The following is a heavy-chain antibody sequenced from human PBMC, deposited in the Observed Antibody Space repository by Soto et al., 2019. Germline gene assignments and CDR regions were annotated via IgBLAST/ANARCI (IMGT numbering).Heavy chain of an antibody. Sequence: PGGSLRLSCAVSGSIFSSYGMHWVRQAPGKGLEWVAVTSYDGRNNNYADSVRGRFTISRDNSKSTLYLEMNSLRIEDTAMYYCVRGYRSFDVWGRGTMVTVSS. D-gene: IGHD5-18*01. CDR3: VRGYRSFDV. V-gene: IGHV3-30*03. J-gene: IGHJ3*01. CDR2: TSYDGRNN. CDR1: GSIFSSYG.